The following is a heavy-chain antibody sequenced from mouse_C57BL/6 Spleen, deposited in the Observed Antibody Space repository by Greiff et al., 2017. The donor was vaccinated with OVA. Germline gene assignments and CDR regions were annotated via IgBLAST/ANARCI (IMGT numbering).Heavy chain of an antibody. CDR3: IYYYGSSWYFDV. Sequence: EVQRVESGGGLVQPGGSMKLSCVASGFTFSNYWMNWVRQSPEKGLEWVAQIRLKSDNYATHYAESVKGRFTISRDDSKSSVYLQMNNLRAEDTGIYYCIYYYGSSWYFDVWGTGTTVTVSS. V-gene: IGHV6-3*01. J-gene: IGHJ1*03. CDR1: GFTFSNYW. CDR2: IRLKSDNYAT. D-gene: IGHD1-1*01.